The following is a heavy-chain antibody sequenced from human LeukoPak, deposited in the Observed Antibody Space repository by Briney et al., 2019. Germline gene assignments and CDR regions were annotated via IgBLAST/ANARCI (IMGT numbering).Heavy chain of an antibody. D-gene: IGHD3-3*01. CDR2: ISYDGSNK. CDR3: AREGSGYYIGWFDP. V-gene: IGHV3-30*01. Sequence: PGGSLRLSCAASGFTLSSYAMHWVRQAPGKGLEWVAVISYDGSNKYYADSVKGRFTISRDNSKNTLYLQMNSLRAEDTAVYYCAREGSGYYIGWFDPWGQGTLVTVSS. J-gene: IGHJ5*02. CDR1: GFTLSSYA.